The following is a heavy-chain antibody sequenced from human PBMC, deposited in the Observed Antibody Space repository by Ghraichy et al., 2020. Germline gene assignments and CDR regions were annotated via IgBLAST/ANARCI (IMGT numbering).Heavy chain of an antibody. CDR3: ASSFLPYGDSKGHYYGMDV. J-gene: IGHJ6*02. Sequence: SETLSLTCTVSGGSISSGGYYWSWIRQHPGKGLEWIGYIYYSGSTYYNPSLKSRVTISVDTSKNQFSLKLSSVTAADTAVYYCASSFLPYGDSKGHYYGMDVWGQGTTVTVSS. CDR2: IYYSGST. D-gene: IGHD4-17*01. CDR1: GGSISSGGYY. V-gene: IGHV4-31*03.